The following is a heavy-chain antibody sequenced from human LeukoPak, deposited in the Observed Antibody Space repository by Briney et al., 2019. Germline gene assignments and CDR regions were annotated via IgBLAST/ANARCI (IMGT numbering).Heavy chain of an antibody. J-gene: IGHJ6*03. V-gene: IGHV3-21*04. Sequence: GGSLRLSCAASGFTFSSYSMNWVRQAPGKGLEWVSSISSSSSYIYYADSVKGRFTISRDNAKNSLYLQMNSLRAEDTAVYYCARAPWVRGVIRYYYYYMDVWGKGTTVTISS. D-gene: IGHD3-10*01. CDR1: GFTFSSYS. CDR3: ARAPWVRGVIRYYYYYMDV. CDR2: ISSSSSYI.